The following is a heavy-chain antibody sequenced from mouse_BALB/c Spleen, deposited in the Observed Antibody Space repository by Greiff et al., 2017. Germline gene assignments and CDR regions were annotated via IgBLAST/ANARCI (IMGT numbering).Heavy chain of an antibody. CDR2: ISYSGST. CDR1: GYSITSDYA. D-gene: IGHD2-14*01. Sequence: EVKLVESGPGLVKPSQSLSLTCTVTGYSITSDYAWNWIRQFPGNKLEWMGYISYSGSTSYNPSLKSRISITRDTSKNQFFLQLNSVTTEDTATYYCARSHYRYDRENWYFDVWGAGTTVTVSS. V-gene: IGHV3-2*02. CDR3: ARSHYRYDRENWYFDV. J-gene: IGHJ1*01.